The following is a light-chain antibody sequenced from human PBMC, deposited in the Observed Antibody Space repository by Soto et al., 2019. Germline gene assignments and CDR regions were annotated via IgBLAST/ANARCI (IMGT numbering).Light chain of an antibody. CDR1: QSLLHSNGNSY. Sequence: EIVMTQSPLSLPVTPGEPASISCRSSQSLLHSNGNSYLDWYLQKTGQSPQLLIYSGSHRASGVPDRFSGSGSGTDFTLRISRVDAEDVGVYYCMQLLQSPPTFGGGTKVEIK. V-gene: IGKV2-28*01. CDR2: SGS. J-gene: IGKJ4*01. CDR3: MQLLQSPPT.